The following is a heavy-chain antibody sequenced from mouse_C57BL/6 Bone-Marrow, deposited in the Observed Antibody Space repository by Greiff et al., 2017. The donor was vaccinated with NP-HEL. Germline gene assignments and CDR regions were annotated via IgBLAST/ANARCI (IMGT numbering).Heavy chain of an antibody. CDR1: GFTFSDYY. V-gene: IGHV5-16*01. D-gene: IGHD2-5*01. CDR3: ARDNYSNPNYYAMGY. CDR2: INYDGSST. J-gene: IGHJ4*01. Sequence: EVQLVESEGGLVQPGSSMKLSCTASGFTFSDYYMAWVRQVPEKGLEWVANINYDGSSTYYLDSLKSRFIISRDNAKNILYLQMSSLKTEDTATYDCARDNYSNPNYYAMGYWGKGTSVTVSS.